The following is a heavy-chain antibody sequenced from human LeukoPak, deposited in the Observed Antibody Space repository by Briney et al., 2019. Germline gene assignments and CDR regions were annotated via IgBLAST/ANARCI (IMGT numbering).Heavy chain of an antibody. CDR2: IYSGGST. D-gene: IGHD6-19*01. CDR3: AKLAVVYDAFDI. Sequence: GGSLRLSCAASGFTVSSNYMSWVRQAPGKGLEWVSVIYSGGSTYYADSVKGRFTISRDNAKNSLYLQMNSLRAEDTALYYCAKLAVVYDAFDIWGQGTMVTVSS. V-gene: IGHV3-53*05. J-gene: IGHJ3*02. CDR1: GFTVSSNY.